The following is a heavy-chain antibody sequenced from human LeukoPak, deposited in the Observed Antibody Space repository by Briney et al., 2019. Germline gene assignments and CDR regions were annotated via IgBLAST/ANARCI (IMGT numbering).Heavy chain of an antibody. V-gene: IGHV3-30*02. J-gene: IGHJ4*02. CDR1: GFTFSSYG. D-gene: IGHD3-22*01. CDR2: IRYDGSNK. Sequence: GGSLRLSCAASGFTFSSYGMHWVRQAPGKGLEWVAFIRYDGSNKYYADSVKGRFTISRDNSKNTLYLQMNSLRAEDTAVYYCARNYYDSSGYNYFDYWGQGTLVTVSS. CDR3: ARNYYDSSGYNYFDY.